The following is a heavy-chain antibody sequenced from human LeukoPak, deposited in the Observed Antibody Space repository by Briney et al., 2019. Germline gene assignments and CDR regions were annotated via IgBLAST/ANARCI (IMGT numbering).Heavy chain of an antibody. Sequence: KPSETLSLTCSVSGGSITSYYWSWIRQPPGKGLEWIGYIYYSGSTNYNPSLKSRVTIAVDTSKNQFSLKLRSVTAADTAVYYCARVVGKYSSSWYYWGQGTLVTVSS. D-gene: IGHD6-13*01. CDR2: IYYSGST. CDR1: GGSITSYY. CDR3: ARVVGKYSSSWYY. V-gene: IGHV4-59*12. J-gene: IGHJ4*02.